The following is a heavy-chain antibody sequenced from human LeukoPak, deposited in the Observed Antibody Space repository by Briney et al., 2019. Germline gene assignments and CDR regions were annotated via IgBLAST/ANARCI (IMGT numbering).Heavy chain of an antibody. D-gene: IGHD6-19*01. J-gene: IGHJ4*02. CDR2: IKQDGSEK. Sequence: GGSLRLSCAASGFTFSSYWMSWVRQAPGKGLEWVANIKQDGSEKYYVDSVKGRFTISRDNAKNSLHLQMNSLRAEDTAVYYCARAVAPWASYYFDYWGQGTLVTVSS. CDR1: GFTFSSYW. V-gene: IGHV3-7*01. CDR3: ARAVAPWASYYFDY.